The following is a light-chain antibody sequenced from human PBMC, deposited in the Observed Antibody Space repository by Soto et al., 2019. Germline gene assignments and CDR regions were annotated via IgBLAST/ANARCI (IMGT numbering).Light chain of an antibody. V-gene: IGKV3-20*01. CDR3: QQYGSTPKT. CDR2: GAS. J-gene: IGKJ2*01. CDR1: QSVRSSY. Sequence: EIVLTQSPGTLSLSPGERATLSCRASQSVRSSYLAWFQQKPGQAPRLLIYGASSRATGIPDRFSGSESGTDFTLTISRLEPEDFAVYYCQQYGSTPKTFGQGTKLETK.